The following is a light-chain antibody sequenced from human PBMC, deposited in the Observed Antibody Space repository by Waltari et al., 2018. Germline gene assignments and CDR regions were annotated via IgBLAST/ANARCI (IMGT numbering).Light chain of an antibody. CDR3: QQSYSALWT. V-gene: IGKV1-39*01. J-gene: IGKJ1*01. Sequence: RVTITCRASQSISSYLNWYQQKPGKAPKLLIYAASSLQSGVPSRFSGSGSGTDFSLTISSLQPEDFATYYCQQSYSALWTFGHGTKVEIK. CDR2: AAS. CDR1: QSISSY.